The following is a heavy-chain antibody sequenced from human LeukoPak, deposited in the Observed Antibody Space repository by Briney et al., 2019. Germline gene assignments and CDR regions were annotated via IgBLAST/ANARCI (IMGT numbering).Heavy chain of an antibody. CDR2: ISNGGSNI. CDR1: GFTFTTYW. J-gene: IGHJ4*02. V-gene: IGHV3-48*03. Sequence: PGRSLRLSCAASGFTFTTYWMSWVRQAPGKGLEWVAYISNGGSNIRYADSVKGRLTISRDNANKSLYLQMNSLRAEDTAVYYCATSGGHGWNYYFDNWGQGTLVTVSS. CDR3: ATSGGHGWNYYFDN. D-gene: IGHD5-12*01.